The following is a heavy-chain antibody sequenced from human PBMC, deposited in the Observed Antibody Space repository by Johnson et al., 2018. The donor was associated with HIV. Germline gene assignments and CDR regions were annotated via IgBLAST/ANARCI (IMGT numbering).Heavy chain of an antibody. CDR2: INWNGGRT. Sequence: VQLVESGGGLVQPGGSLRLSCAASGFTFSSYWMSWVRQAQGKGLEWVSGINWNGGRTGYADSVKGRFTISRDNAKASLYLQMNSLRAEDTAVYYCARDQFRKGWDQLGVDAFDIWGQGTMVTVSS. V-gene: IGHV3-20*04. CDR3: ARDQFRKGWDQLGVDAFDI. CDR1: GFTFSSYW. J-gene: IGHJ3*02. D-gene: IGHD1-26*01.